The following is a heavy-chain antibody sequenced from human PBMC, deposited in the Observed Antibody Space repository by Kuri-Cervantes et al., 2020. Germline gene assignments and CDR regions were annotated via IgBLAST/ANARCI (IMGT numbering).Heavy chain of an antibody. Sequence: GESLKISCAASGFTFSIYGMHWVRQAPGKGLEWVTVIWYDGSKKCYADSVKGRFTISRDNAKNTLYLQMNSLRAEDTAVYYCARHEYGDFYFDYWGQGTLVTVSS. CDR2: IWYDGSKK. CDR3: ARHEYGDFYFDY. J-gene: IGHJ4*02. D-gene: IGHD4-17*01. CDR1: GFTFSIYG. V-gene: IGHV3-33*08.